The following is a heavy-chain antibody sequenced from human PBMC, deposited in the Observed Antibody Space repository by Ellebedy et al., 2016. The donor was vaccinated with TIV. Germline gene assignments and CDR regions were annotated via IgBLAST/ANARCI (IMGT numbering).Heavy chain of an antibody. CDR3: ATKYYDILTGSLIDY. V-gene: IGHV1-8*01. CDR2: MNPNSGNT. Sequence: ASVKVSXXASGYTFTSYDINWVRQATGQGLEWMGWMNPNSGNTGYAQKFQGRVTMTRNTSISTAYMELSSLRSEDTAVYYCATKYYDILTGSLIDYWGQGTLVTVSS. CDR1: GYTFTSYD. D-gene: IGHD3-9*01. J-gene: IGHJ4*02.